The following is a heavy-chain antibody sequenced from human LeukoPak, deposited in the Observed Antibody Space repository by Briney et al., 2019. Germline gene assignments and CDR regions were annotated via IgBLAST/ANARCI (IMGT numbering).Heavy chain of an antibody. D-gene: IGHD5-18*01. J-gene: IGHJ6*02. CDR2: IIPIFGTA. CDR1: GGTFSSYA. CDR3: ARVNYTAMAPGGYYYYGMDV. V-gene: IGHV1-69*01. Sequence: ASVKVSCKASGGTFSSYAISWVRQAPGQGLEWMGGIIPIFGTAKNAQKFQGRVTITADEPTSTAYMELSSLRSEDTAVYYRARVNYTAMAPGGYYYYGMDVWGQGTTVTVSS.